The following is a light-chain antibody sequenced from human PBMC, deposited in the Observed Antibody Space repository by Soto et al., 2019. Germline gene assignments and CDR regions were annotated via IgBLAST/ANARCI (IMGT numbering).Light chain of an antibody. CDR3: QQDGTSPPAWT. J-gene: IGKJ1*01. V-gene: IGKV3-20*01. CDR2: GAS. Sequence: ETVLTQSPGTLSLSPGERATLFCRASPSVSHTYFAWYHQKPGQAPRLLIYGASSRATGIPDRFSGSGSGTDVSLTTSRLEPEDSAGDHCQQDGTSPPAWTFGQGTKVEIK. CDR1: PSVSHTY.